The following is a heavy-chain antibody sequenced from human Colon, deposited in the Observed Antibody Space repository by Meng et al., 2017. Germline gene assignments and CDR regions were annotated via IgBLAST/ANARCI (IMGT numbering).Heavy chain of an antibody. Sequence: EVQRVASGVGLVQRGGSLRLSFEASGFTFRSDWIHWVRQAPGEGLVWLLRSNTDGSSPDFADSVKGRFTISRDNAKNTLYLQMNSLRAEDTAVYYCTRDPDQVRGIWGQGTLVTVSS. J-gene: IGHJ4*02. CDR3: TRDPDQVRGI. CDR2: SNTDGSSP. CDR1: GFTFRSDW. D-gene: IGHD3-10*01. V-gene: IGHV3-74*01.